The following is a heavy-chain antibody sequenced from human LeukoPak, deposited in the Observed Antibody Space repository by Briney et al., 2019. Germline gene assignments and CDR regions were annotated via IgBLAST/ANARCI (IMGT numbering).Heavy chain of an antibody. Sequence: GASVKVSCKASGDTFTGYYMHWVRQAPGQGLEWIGWSNPNSGGTNYAQKFQGRVTMTRDTSISTAYMELSRLRSDDTAVYYCARVFTEIAAAAPYYYYYMDVWGKGTTVTVSS. J-gene: IGHJ6*03. CDR2: SNPNSGGT. CDR3: ARVFTEIAAAAPYYYYYMDV. CDR1: GDTFTGYY. D-gene: IGHD6-13*01. V-gene: IGHV1-2*02.